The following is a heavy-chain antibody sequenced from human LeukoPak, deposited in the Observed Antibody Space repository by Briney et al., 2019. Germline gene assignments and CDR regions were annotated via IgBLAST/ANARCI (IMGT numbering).Heavy chain of an antibody. CDR1: VFTFCNAR. CDR3: TTYVGATAY. CDR2: IKTKTDDGAT. V-gene: IGHV3-15*01. J-gene: IGHJ4*02. D-gene: IGHD1-26*01. Sequence: VGSLRLSCAASVFTFCNARMNWVREAPGKGLEWVGRIKTKTDDGATDYSAPMKARFTISRDDSKTTLYLQMNGLKTEDTAIYYCTTYVGATAYWGQGTLVTVSS.